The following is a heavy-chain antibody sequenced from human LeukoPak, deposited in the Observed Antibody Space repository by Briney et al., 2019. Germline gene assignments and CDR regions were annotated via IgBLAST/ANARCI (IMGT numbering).Heavy chain of an antibody. D-gene: IGHD5-18*01. J-gene: IGHJ4*02. CDR2: ISAYNGNT. CDR1: GYTFTSYG. Sequence: GASVKVSCKASGYTFTSYGISWVRQAPGQGLEWMGWISAYNGNTNYAQKLQGRVTMTTDTSTSTAYMELRSLRSDDTAVYYCASPGNTAMVTPFDYWGQGTLVTVSS. CDR3: ASPGNTAMVTPFDY. V-gene: IGHV1-18*01.